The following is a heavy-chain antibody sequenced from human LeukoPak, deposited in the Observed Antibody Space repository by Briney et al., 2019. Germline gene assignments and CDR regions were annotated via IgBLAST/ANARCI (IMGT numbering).Heavy chain of an antibody. D-gene: IGHD3-22*01. Sequence: PGGSLRLSCAASGFTFSSYSMNWVRQAPGKGLEWVPSISSSSSYIYYADSVKGRFTISRDNAKNSLYLQMNSLRAEDTAVYYCARDHRYYYDSSGYRIDYWGQGTLVTVSP. CDR1: GFTFSSYS. CDR3: ARDHRYYYDSSGYRIDY. J-gene: IGHJ4*02. V-gene: IGHV3-21*01. CDR2: ISSSSSYI.